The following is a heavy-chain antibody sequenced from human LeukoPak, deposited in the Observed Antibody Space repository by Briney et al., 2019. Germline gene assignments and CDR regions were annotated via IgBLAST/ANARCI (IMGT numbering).Heavy chain of an antibody. CDR1: GFTFSGSA. D-gene: IGHD2-2*01. CDR2: IRSKANSYAT. CDR3: TAKRYCSSTSCWIFDY. J-gene: IGHJ4*02. Sequence: GGSLRLSCAASGFTFSGSAMHWVRQASGKGLEWVGRIRSKANSYATAYAASVKGRFTISRDDSKNTAYLQMNSLKTEDTAVYYCTAKRYCSSTSCWIFDYWGQGTLVTVSS. V-gene: IGHV3-73*01.